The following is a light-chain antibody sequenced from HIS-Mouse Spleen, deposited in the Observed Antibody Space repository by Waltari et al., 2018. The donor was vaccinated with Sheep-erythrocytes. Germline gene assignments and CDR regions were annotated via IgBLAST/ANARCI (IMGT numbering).Light chain of an antibody. J-gene: IGLJ1*01. CDR2: DVS. Sequence: QSALTQPRPVSGPPGQSVTISCTGTSSDVGGYTSVSWYQQHPGKAPKLMIYDVSKRPSGVPDRFSGSKSGNTASLTISGLQAEDEADYYCCSYAGSYNHVFATGTKVTVL. V-gene: IGLV2-11*01. CDR3: CSYAGSYNHV. CDR1: SSDVGGYTS.